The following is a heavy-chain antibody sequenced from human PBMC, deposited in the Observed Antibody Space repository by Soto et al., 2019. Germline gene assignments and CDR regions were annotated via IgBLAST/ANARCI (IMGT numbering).Heavy chain of an antibody. J-gene: IGHJ4*02. V-gene: IGHV3-30-3*01. CDR2: ISYDGSNK. CDR3: AREVPVRVADY. Sequence: ESGGGVVQPGRSLRLSCAASGFTFSSYAMQWVRQAPGKGLECVAVISYDGSNKYYADSVKGRFTISRDNSKNTLYLQMNSLRDEDTALYYCAREVPVRVADYWGQGTLVTVSS. D-gene: IGHD3-3*01. CDR1: GFTFSSYA.